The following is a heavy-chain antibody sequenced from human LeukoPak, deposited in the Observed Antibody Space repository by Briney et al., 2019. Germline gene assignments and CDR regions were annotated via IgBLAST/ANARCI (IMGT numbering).Heavy chain of an antibody. CDR3: ARGQTTHYDFRSGYPRDYYCLMDV. CDR1: GGSFSGYY. CDR2: INHSGST. D-gene: IGHD3-3*01. J-gene: IGHJ6*03. Sequence: SETLSLTCAVYGGSFSGYYWSWIRQPPGKGLEWVGEINHSGSTNYNPSLKSRVTISVDTSKNQFSLKLSSVTAADTAVYYCARGQTTHYDFRSGYPRDYYCLMDVWGKGTTVTVSS. V-gene: IGHV4-34*01.